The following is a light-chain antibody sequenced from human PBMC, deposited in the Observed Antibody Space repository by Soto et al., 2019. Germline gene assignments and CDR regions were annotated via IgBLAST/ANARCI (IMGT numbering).Light chain of an antibody. CDR3: QHYNSYSEA. Sequence: DIQMTQSPSTLSASVGDRVTITCRASQSISTWLAWYQQKPGKAPKVLIYDASSLESGVSSRFSGSGSGTEFTLTISSLQPDDFATYYCQHYNSYSEAFGQGTKVDI. CDR2: DAS. CDR1: QSISTW. J-gene: IGKJ1*01. V-gene: IGKV1-5*01.